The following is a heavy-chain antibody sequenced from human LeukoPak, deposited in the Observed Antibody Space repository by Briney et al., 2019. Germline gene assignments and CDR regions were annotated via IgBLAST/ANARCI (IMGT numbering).Heavy chain of an antibody. V-gene: IGHV3-7*01. CDR3: AINHDY. J-gene: IGHJ4*02. Sequence: PGGSLRLSCTASGLTLSTYWMTWVRQAPGKGLEWVANIKQDGSEKYYVDSVKGRFTISRDNTKNSVYLQMNSLRAEDTAVYYCAINHDYWGQGTLVTVSS. CDR1: GLTLSTYW. CDR2: IKQDGSEK.